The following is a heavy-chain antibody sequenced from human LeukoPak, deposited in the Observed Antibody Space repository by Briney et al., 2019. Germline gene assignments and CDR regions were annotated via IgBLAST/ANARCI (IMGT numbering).Heavy chain of an antibody. D-gene: IGHD3-22*01. V-gene: IGHV4-59*08. J-gene: IGHJ4*02. CDR3: ARLPLYYDSSGYSYYFDY. CDR2: IYYSGST. Sequence: SGTLSLTCTVSGGSISSYYWSWIRQPPGKGLEWIGYIYYSGSTNYNPSLKSRVTISVDTSKNQFSLKLSSVTAADTAVYYCARLPLYYDSSGYSYYFDYWGQGTLVTVSS. CDR1: GGSISSYY.